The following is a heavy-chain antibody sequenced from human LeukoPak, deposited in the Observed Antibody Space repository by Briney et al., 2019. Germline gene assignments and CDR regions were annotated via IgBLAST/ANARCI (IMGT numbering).Heavy chain of an antibody. V-gene: IGHV3-7*01. CDR1: GFTFSSYW. CDR2: IKQDGSEK. D-gene: IGHD1-26*01. J-gene: IGHJ4*02. Sequence: GGSLRLSCAASGFTFSSYWVSWVRQAPGKGLEWVANIKQDGSEKYYVDSVKGRFTISRDNAKNSLYLQMNSLRAEDTAVYYCARVRWELDLAFDYWGQGTLVTVSS. CDR3: ARVRWELDLAFDY.